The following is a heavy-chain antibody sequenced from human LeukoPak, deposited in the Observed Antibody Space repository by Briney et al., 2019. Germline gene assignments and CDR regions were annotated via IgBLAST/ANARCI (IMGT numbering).Heavy chain of an antibody. D-gene: IGHD3-3*01. V-gene: IGHV3-23*01. Sequence: GRSLRLSCAASGFTFSSYAMSWVRQAPGKGLEWVSAISGSGGSTYYADSVKGRFTISRDNSKNTLYLQMNSLRAEDTAVYYCAKDVGYDFWSGYYPSEYFQHWGQGTLVTVSS. CDR3: AKDVGYDFWSGYYPSEYFQH. J-gene: IGHJ1*01. CDR2: ISGSGGST. CDR1: GFTFSSYA.